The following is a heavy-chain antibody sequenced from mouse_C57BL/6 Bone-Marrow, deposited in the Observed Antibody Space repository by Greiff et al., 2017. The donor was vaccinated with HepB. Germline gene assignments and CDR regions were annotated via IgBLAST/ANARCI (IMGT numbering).Heavy chain of an antibody. CDR3: SRRYAMDY. Sequence: QVQLQQSGAELAKPGASVKLSCKASGYTFTSYWMHWVKQRPGQGLEWIGYINPSSGYTKYNQKFKDKATVTADKSSSTAYMQLSSLTYEDSAVYYCSRRYAMDYWGQGTSVTVSS. CDR1: GYTFTSYW. CDR2: INPSSGYT. J-gene: IGHJ4*01. V-gene: IGHV1-7*01.